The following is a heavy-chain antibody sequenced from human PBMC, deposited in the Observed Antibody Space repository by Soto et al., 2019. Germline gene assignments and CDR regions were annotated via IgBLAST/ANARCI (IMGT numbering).Heavy chain of an antibody. CDR1: GFTFSTYA. J-gene: IGHJ4*02. V-gene: IGHV3-23*01. CDR3: AREEGISDWHAFDY. D-gene: IGHD6-19*01. CDR2: ISGSGDTT. Sequence: EVQLLESGGGLVQPGGSLRLSCAASGFTFSTYAMSWVRQAPGKGLEWVSTISGSGDTTYYVDSVKGRFTISRDSSKNTLYLQMNSLRAADTAVYYCAREEGISDWHAFDYWGQGTLVTVSS.